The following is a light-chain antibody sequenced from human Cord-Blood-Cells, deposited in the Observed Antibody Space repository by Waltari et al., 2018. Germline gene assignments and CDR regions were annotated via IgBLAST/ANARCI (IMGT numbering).Light chain of an antibody. Sequence: DVVMTQSPLSLPVTLGQPASISCRSSQSLVHSDGNTYLNWFQQRPGQSPRRLIYKVSNRDSGVPDRFSGSGSGTDFTLKISRVEAEDVGVYYCMKGTHWPFTFGPGTKVDIK. J-gene: IGKJ3*01. V-gene: IGKV2-30*02. CDR1: QSLVHSDGNTY. CDR2: KVS. CDR3: MKGTHWPFT.